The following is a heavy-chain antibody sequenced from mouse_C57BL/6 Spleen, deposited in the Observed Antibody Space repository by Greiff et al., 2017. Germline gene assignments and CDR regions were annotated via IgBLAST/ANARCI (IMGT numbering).Heavy chain of an antibody. Sequence: EVKLVESGGGLVKPGGSLKLSCAASGFTFSSYAMSWVRQTPEKRLEWVATISDGGSYTYYPDNVKGRFTISRDNAKNNLYLQMSHLKSEDTAMYYCARDYYGYDPWYFDVWGTGTTVTVSA. V-gene: IGHV5-4*01. CDR3: ARDYYGYDPWYFDV. D-gene: IGHD2-2*01. CDR2: ISDGGSYT. J-gene: IGHJ1*03. CDR1: GFTFSSYA.